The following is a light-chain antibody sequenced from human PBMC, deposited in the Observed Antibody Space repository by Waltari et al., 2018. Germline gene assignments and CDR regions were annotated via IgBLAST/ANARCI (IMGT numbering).Light chain of an antibody. CDR3: CSYAGSRIVV. CDR1: RRDVATYTL. J-gene: IGLJ2*01. Sequence: QSALTTTASVSVSPGQSIHIFCTRTRRDVATYTLFAWYQHHPGKVPKLMIYEVTKRPSGISILFSGSKSGNTASLTISGLQAGDEGDYYCCSYAGSRIVVFGGGTKMTVL. CDR2: EVT. V-gene: IGLV2-23*02.